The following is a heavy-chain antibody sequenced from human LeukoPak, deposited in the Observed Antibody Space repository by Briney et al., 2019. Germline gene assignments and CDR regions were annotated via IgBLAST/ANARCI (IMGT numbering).Heavy chain of an antibody. J-gene: IGHJ3*02. CDR1: GFTFSSYA. CDR2: INANSGGT. V-gene: IGHV1-2*02. D-gene: IGHD3-22*01. CDR3: ASKWVTYYYNSSAYHYPIDVFDI. Sequence: GRSLRLSCAASGFTFSSYAMHWVRQAPGQGLEWMGWINANSGGTNYAQKFQGRVTMTRDTSISTAYMELSRLRSDDTTVYYCASKWVTYYYNSSAYHYPIDVFDIWGQGTMVTVSS.